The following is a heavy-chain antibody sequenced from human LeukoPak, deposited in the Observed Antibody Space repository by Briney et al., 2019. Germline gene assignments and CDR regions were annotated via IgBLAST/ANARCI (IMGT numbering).Heavy chain of an antibody. CDR1: GGSISSSSYY. CDR3: AREMGPGGSSSWYLPATRSYFDY. Sequence: SETLSLTCTVSGGSISSSSYYWGWIRQPPGKGLEWIGSIYYSGSTYYNPSLKSRVTISVDTSKNQFSLKLSSVTAADTAVYYCAREMGPGGSSSWYLPATRSYFDYWGQGTLVTVSS. CDR2: IYYSGST. D-gene: IGHD6-13*01. J-gene: IGHJ4*02. V-gene: IGHV4-39*07.